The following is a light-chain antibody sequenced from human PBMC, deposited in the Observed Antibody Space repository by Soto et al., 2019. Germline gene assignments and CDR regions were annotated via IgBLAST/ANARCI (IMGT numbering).Light chain of an antibody. CDR1: QSINKY. V-gene: IGKV1-39*01. CDR2: GAS. CDR3: QQRSNWPPIT. J-gene: IGKJ5*01. Sequence: DIQMTQSPSSLSASVGDRVTITCRASQSINKYINWYQQKPGKAPNLLINGASSLQSGVPSRFSGSGSGTDFTLTISNLQPEDFAVYYCQQRSNWPPITFGQGTRLDIK.